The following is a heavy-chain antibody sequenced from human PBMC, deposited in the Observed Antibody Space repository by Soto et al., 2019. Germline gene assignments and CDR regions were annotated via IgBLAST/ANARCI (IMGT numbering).Heavy chain of an antibody. CDR1: NGSFMGYY. Sequence: QVQLHQWGAGLLKPSETLSLTCGVYNGSFMGYYWTWVRQPPGKGLEWIGEINHFGSPNYNPSLKSRGALSNDPAKHQFSPSLRSLTAAETAVYFCASLNGGRFLDKGDYWGQGILVTVSS. D-gene: IGHD3-3*01. CDR3: ASLNGGRFLDKGDY. J-gene: IGHJ4*02. V-gene: IGHV4-34*01. CDR2: INHFGSP.